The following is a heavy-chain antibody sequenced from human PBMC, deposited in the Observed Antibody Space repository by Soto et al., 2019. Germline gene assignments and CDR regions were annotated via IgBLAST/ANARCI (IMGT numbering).Heavy chain of an antibody. D-gene: IGHD7-27*01. CDR2: IRTYNGNT. Sequence: QVQLVQSGVEVKKPGASVKVSCKASGYSFTSYGISWVRQAPGQGLEWMGWIRTYNGNTNYAQKVQGRVTMTTDTSTSTAYMELRSLRSDDTAVYYWARDFSSGCEGADALDIWGQGTMVTVSS. V-gene: IGHV1-18*01. CDR3: ARDFSSGCEGADALDI. CDR1: GYSFTSYG. J-gene: IGHJ3*02.